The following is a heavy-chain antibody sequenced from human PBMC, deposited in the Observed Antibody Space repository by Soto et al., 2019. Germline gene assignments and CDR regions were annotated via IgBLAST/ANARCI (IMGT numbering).Heavy chain of an antibody. Sequence: EVQLVESGGALVQPGGSLRLSCAVSGFTFSNSWMSWVRQTPGKGLEWVANINRDGSEKYYVDSVKGRFTISRDNAKNSLYLQMNSLRAEDTAIYYCARDYYGSGRVRYYGMDVWGQGTTVTVSS. D-gene: IGHD3-10*01. V-gene: IGHV3-7*01. CDR3: ARDYYGSGRVRYYGMDV. CDR1: GFTFSNSW. J-gene: IGHJ6*02. CDR2: INRDGSEK.